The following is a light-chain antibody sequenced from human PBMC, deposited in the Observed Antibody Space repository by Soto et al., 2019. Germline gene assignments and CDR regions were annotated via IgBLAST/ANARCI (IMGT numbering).Light chain of an antibody. CDR2: EVS. Sequence: QSALTQPASVSGSPGQSITISCTGTSSDVGGYNYVSWYQQHPGKAPKLMIYEVSNRPSGVSNRFSGSKSGNTASLTISGLHAEVEADYYCSSYTSSSTLVFGGGTKLTVL. V-gene: IGLV2-14*01. CDR3: SSYTSSSTLV. CDR1: SSDVGGYNY. J-gene: IGLJ2*01.